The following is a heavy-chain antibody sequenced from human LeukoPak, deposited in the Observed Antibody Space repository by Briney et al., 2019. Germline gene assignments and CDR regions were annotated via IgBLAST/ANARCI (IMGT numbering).Heavy chain of an antibody. CDR2: TYYSGDT. CDR1: DGAIAGYS. CDR3: ARAPYSGYDPYYMDV. D-gene: IGHD5-12*01. J-gene: IGHJ6*03. Sequence: SETLSLTCTVSDGAIAGYSWSWIRQPPGKGLEWIGYTYYSGDTNYNPSLQSRVTVSVDTSKNQFSLKLTSVTAADTAVYYCARAPYSGYDPYYMDVWGKGTTVSVSS. V-gene: IGHV4-59*01.